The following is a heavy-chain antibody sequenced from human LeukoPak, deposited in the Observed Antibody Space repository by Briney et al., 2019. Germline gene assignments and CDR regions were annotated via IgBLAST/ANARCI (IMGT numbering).Heavy chain of an antibody. V-gene: IGHV6-1*01. D-gene: IGHD6-6*01. J-gene: IGHJ6*02. CDR1: GDTVSSNTAA. CDR2: TYYRSKWNN. Sequence: SQTLSLTCAISGDTVSSNTAAWNWIRQSPSRGLEWLGRTYYRSKWNNDYAVSVQNRITINPDTSKDQFSLQLKSATPEDTAVYYCTRQRSTSTDYYGMDVWGQGTTVTVSS. CDR3: TRQRSTSTDYYGMDV.